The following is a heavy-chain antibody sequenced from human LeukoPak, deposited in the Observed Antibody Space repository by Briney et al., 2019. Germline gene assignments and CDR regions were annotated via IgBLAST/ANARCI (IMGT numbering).Heavy chain of an antibody. D-gene: IGHD6-19*01. CDR2: INHSGTT. CDR3: ARERAVADYYYYMDV. V-gene: IGHV4-34*01. Sequence: SETLSLTCAVYGGSFSGYYWSWIRQSPGKALEWLGEINHSGTTNYNPSLRGRATIAVDPSKNQFSLRLRSLTAADTAVYYCARERAVADYYYYMDVWGKGTTVIVSS. J-gene: IGHJ6*03. CDR1: GGSFSGYY.